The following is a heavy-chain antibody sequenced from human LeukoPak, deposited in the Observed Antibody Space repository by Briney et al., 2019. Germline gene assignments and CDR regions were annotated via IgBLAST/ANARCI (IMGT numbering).Heavy chain of an antibody. Sequence: PGGSLRLSCAACGFTFSSYAMSLVRQAPGKGLEWVSAISGSGGSTYYADSVKGRFTISRDNSKNTLYLQMNSLRAEDTAVYYCATGGSSYDAFDIWGQGTMVTVSS. CDR2: ISGSGGST. V-gene: IGHV3-23*01. CDR3: ATGGSSYDAFDI. J-gene: IGHJ3*02. CDR1: GFTFSSYA. D-gene: IGHD1-26*01.